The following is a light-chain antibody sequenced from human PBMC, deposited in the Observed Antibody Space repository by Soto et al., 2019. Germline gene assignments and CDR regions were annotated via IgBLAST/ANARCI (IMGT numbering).Light chain of an antibody. V-gene: IGLV2-14*01. CDR1: SSDVGGYNY. Sequence: LTQPASVSGSPGQSITISCTGTSSDVGGYNYVSWYQQHPGKAPKLMIYDVSNRPSGVSNRFSGSKSGNTASLTISGLQAEDEADYYCSSYTSSSTLLVVFGGGTKVTVL. CDR3: SSYTSSSTLLVV. CDR2: DVS. J-gene: IGLJ2*01.